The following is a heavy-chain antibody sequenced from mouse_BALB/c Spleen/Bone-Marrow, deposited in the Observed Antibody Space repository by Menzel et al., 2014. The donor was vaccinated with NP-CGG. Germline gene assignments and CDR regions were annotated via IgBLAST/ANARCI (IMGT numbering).Heavy chain of an antibody. D-gene: IGHD2-4*01. V-gene: IGHV5-4*02. CDR1: GFTFTDYY. CDR3: AGVSYDYFDY. CDR2: ISDGGSYT. Sequence: EVQLQESGGGLVKPGGSLKLSCAASGFTFTDYYMYWVRQTPEKRLEWVATISDGGSYTSYPDSVKERFSISRGNAKNNLCHQKSSLKCEDTDMYYCAGVSYDYFDYWGQGTTLTVSS. J-gene: IGHJ2*01.